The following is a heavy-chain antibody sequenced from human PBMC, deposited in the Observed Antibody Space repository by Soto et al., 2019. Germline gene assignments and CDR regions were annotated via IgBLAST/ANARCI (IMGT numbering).Heavy chain of an antibody. CDR3: ARERYDFWSGKRSYYYGMDV. CDR2: INPNSGGT. J-gene: IGHJ6*02. CDR1: GYTFTGYY. Sequence: ASVKVSCKASGYTFTGYYMHWVRQAPGQGLEWMGWINPNSGGTNYAQKFQGWVTMTRDTSISTAYMELSRLRSDDTAVYYCARERYDFWSGKRSYYYGMDVWAKGPRSPSP. V-gene: IGHV1-2*04. D-gene: IGHD3-3*01.